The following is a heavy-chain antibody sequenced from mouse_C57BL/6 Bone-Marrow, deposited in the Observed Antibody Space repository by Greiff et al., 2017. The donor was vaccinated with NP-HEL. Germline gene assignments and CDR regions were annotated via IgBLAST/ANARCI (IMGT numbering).Heavy chain of an antibody. Sequence: VQLQQSGAELVKPGASVKISCKASGYAFSSYWMNWVKQRPGKGLEWIGQIYPGDGDTNYNGKFKGKATLTADKSSSTAYMQLSSLTSEDSAVYFCARGNLGNAMDYWGQGPSVTVSS. D-gene: IGHD3-3*01. V-gene: IGHV1-80*01. CDR1: GYAFSSYW. CDR3: ARGNLGNAMDY. J-gene: IGHJ4*01. CDR2: IYPGDGDT.